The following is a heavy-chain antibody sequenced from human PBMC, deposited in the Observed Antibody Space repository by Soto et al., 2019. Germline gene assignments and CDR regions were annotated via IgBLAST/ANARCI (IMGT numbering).Heavy chain of an antibody. D-gene: IGHD1-1*01. J-gene: IGHJ4*02. CDR3: ARGRYGDY. V-gene: IGHV1-18*01. CDR2: ISAHNGNT. CDR1: GYDFTTYG. Sequence: QVHLVQSGAEVKKPGASVKVSCKGSGYDFTTYGITWVRQAPGQGLEWMAWISAHNGNTDYAQKLQGRVTVTRDTSKSTAYRELRRVRSDDTAVYYCARGRYGDYWGQGALVTVSS.